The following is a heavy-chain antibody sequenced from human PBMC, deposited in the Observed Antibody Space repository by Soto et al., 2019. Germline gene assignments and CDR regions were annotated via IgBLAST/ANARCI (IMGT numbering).Heavy chain of an antibody. CDR3: ATWHLQEHAYDI. J-gene: IGHJ3*02. CDR2: LYDLDGT. CDR1: GFTVSGKKY. Sequence: GGSLRLSCAAFGFTVSGKKYVAWVRQAPGKGLEWVSALYDLDGTYYADSVKGRFTTSSDSSRTTVYLQMNSLRPDDTAVYSCATWHLQEHAYDIWGQGTMVTGSS. D-gene: IGHD1-1*01. V-gene: IGHV3-53*01.